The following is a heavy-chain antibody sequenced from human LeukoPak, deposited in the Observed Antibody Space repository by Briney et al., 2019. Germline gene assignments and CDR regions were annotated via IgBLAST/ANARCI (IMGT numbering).Heavy chain of an antibody. CDR3: AKDTNPDTDIDYRGSYLDPTPAFDY. V-gene: IGHV3-23*01. Sequence: GGSLRLSCAASGFTFSSYAMSWVRQAPGKGLEWVSAISGSGGSTYYADSVKGRFTISRDNSKNTLYLQMNSLRAEDTAVYYCAKDTNPDTDIDYRGSYLDPTPAFDYGGRGTLVTVSS. CDR1: GFTFSSYA. J-gene: IGHJ4*02. CDR2: ISGSGGST. D-gene: IGHD1-26*01.